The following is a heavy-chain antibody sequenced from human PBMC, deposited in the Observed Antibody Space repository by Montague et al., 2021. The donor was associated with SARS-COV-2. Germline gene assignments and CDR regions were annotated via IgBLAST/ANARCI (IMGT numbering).Heavy chain of an antibody. J-gene: IGHJ4*02. CDR2: IYYSGST. Sequence: SEILSLTCTVYAGSISSTSYYWGWIRQPPARGLAWIGCIYYSGSTYYNPYIKSRVTISVDTVKNQLSLKLSSVTATDKAVYYCTRHARRWLLGYWGQGTLVTVSS. CDR1: AGSISSTSYY. CDR3: TRHARRWLLGY. D-gene: IGHD3-22*01. V-gene: IGHV4-39*01.